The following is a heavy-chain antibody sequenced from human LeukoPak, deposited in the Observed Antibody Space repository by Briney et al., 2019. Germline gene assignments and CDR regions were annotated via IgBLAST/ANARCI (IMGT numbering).Heavy chain of an antibody. Sequence: GGSLRLSCAASGFTFDDYAMHWVRQAPGQGLEWVSGISWNSGSIGYADSVKGRFTISRDNAKNSLYPQMNSLRAEDTAVYYCARDGRSTVHTFYGMDVWGQGTTVTVSS. CDR2: ISWNSGSI. V-gene: IGHV3-9*01. J-gene: IGHJ6*02. CDR3: ARDGRSTVHTFYGMDV. CDR1: GFTFDDYA. D-gene: IGHD4-17*01.